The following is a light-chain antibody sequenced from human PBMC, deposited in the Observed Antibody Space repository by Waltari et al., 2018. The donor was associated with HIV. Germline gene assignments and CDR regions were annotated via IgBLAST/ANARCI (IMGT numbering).Light chain of an antibody. Sequence: DIVMTQSPDSLAVSLGERGTITFKSGQSLFYTSNNKDFLSWDQQKPGPPPKLLVSWAVTRGAGVPDRFSGSGSGTDFTLTINSLQAEDVCVYYCQQYYSIPLTVGGGTTVEIK. J-gene: IGKJ4*01. CDR3: QQYYSIPLT. CDR1: QSLFYTSNNKDF. CDR2: WAV. V-gene: IGKV4-1*01.